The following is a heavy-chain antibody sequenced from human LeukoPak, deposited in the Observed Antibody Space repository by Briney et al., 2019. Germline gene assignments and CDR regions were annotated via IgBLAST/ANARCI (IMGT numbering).Heavy chain of an antibody. CDR3: ARDMGGCTSCYAENDAFDI. Sequence: ASVKVSCKASGGTFSSYAISWVRQAPGQGLEWMGGIIPIFGTANYAQKFQGRVTITADESTSTAYMELSSLRSEDTAVYYCARDMGGCTSCYAENDAFDIWGQGTMVTVSS. D-gene: IGHD2-2*01. J-gene: IGHJ3*02. V-gene: IGHV1-69*13. CDR1: GGTFSSYA. CDR2: IIPIFGTA.